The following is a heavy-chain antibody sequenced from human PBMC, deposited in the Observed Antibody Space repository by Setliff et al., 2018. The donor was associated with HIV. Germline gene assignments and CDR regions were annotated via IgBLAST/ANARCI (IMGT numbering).Heavy chain of an antibody. CDR1: GYTFTTYS. CDR2: INVGKGDT. D-gene: IGHD2-15*01. Sequence: GASVKVSCKASGYTFTTYSIHWVRQAPGQSLEWMGWINVGKGDTKYFQELQGRITLTTDTSANTAYMELSSLRSDDTAVYFCARGALLAVFDFDHWGHGTLVTVSS. J-gene: IGHJ4*01. CDR3: ARGALLAVFDFDH. V-gene: IGHV1-3*01.